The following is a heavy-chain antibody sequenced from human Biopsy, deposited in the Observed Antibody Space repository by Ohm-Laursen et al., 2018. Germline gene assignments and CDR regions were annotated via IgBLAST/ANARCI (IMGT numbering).Heavy chain of an antibody. V-gene: IGHV1-69*04. Sequence: SVKVSCKASGGTLITYAISWVRQAPGQGLAWMGMIIPILHVPTYAQSFQGRVTINADKSTSTAYMELSGLRSEDTAVYYCASLEDRTFDKWGQGTLVTVSS. CDR1: GGTLITYA. CDR2: IIPILHVP. J-gene: IGHJ4*02. CDR3: ASLEDRTFDK.